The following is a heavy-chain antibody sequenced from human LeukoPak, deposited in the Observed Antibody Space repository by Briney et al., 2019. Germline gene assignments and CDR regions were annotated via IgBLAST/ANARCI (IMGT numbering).Heavy chain of an antibody. CDR1: GFTFDDYA. J-gene: IGHJ5*02. D-gene: IGHD7-27*01. CDR3: AKENWAGGWFDL. Sequence: GGSLRLSCAASGFTFDDYAMHWVRQAPGKGLEWVSGISWNSGSIGYADSVKGRFTISRDNAKNSLYLQMNSLRAEDTALYYCAKENWAGGWFDLWGQGTLVTVSS. V-gene: IGHV3-9*01. CDR2: ISWNSGSI.